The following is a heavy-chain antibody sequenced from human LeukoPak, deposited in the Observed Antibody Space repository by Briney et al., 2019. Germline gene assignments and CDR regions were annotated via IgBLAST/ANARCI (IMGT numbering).Heavy chain of an antibody. CDR3: ARGAIYPDRWFDP. CDR2: IIPIFGTA. Sequence: GASVKVSCKASGGTFSSYAISWVRQAPGQGLEWMGGIIPIFGTANYAQKFQGRVTITADESTSTAYMELSSLRSEDTAVYYCARGAIYPDRWFDPWGQGTLVTVSS. CDR1: GGTFSSYA. D-gene: IGHD3-16*01. J-gene: IGHJ5*02. V-gene: IGHV1-69*13.